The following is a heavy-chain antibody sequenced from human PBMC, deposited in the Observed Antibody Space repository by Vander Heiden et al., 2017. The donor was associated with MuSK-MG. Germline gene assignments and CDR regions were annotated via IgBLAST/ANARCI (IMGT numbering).Heavy chain of an antibody. CDR2: ISSSSSYR. J-gene: IGHJ6*02. D-gene: IGHD3-22*01. CDR1: GLTFSSYS. CDR3: GRDTWYYGSSGCCTSDDYYYGMDV. V-gene: IGHV3-21*01. Sequence: VQLVDSGGRPVTPGGLLRLSCAASGLTFSSYSMKWERQAHGKWLGWVSSISSSSSYRYDADSVKGRLTISGDNAKNSLYLRMNSLRAEDTAVYYCGRDTWYYGSSGCCTSDDYYYGMDVWGQGTTVTVSS.